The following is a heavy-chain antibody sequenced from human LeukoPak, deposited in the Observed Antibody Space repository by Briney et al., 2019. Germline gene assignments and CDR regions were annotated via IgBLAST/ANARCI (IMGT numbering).Heavy chain of an antibody. Sequence: GGSLRLSCAASGFTFSSYAMGWVRQAPGKGLEWVSAISGSGGSTYYADSVKGRFTISRDNSKNTLYPQMNSLRAEDTAVYYCAKGENYDFWSGKFDYWGQGTLVTVSS. CDR3: AKGENYDFWSGKFDY. V-gene: IGHV3-23*01. CDR1: GFTFSSYA. J-gene: IGHJ4*02. CDR2: ISGSGGST. D-gene: IGHD3-3*01.